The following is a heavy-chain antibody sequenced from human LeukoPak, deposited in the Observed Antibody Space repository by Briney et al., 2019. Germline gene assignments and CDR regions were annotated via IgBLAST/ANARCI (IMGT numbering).Heavy chain of an antibody. V-gene: IGHV1-18*01. J-gene: IGHJ5*02. CDR1: GYTFTSYG. Sequence: GASVKVSCKASGYTFTSYGISWVRQAPGQGLEWMGWISAYNGNTNYAQKLQGRVTMTTDTSTSTAYIELRSLRSDDTAVYYCARDAFNWNYGEGFDPWGQGTLVTVSS. D-gene: IGHD1-7*01. CDR2: ISAYNGNT. CDR3: ARDAFNWNYGEGFDP.